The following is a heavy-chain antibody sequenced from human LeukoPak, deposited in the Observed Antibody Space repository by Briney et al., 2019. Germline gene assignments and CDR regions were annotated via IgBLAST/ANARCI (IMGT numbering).Heavy chain of an antibody. Sequence: SETLSLTCTVSGGSISSGDYYWSWIRQPPGKGLEWIGYIYYSGSTYYNPSLKSRVTISVDTSKNQFSLKLSSVTAADTAVYYCARVDLIVVVPAAPHDAFDIWGQGTMVTASS. CDR3: ARVDLIVVVPAAPHDAFDI. CDR1: GGSISSGDYY. V-gene: IGHV4-30-4*08. CDR2: IYYSGST. J-gene: IGHJ3*02. D-gene: IGHD2-2*01.